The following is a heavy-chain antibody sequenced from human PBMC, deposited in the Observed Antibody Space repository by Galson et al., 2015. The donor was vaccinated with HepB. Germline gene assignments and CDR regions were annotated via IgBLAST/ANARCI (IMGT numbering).Heavy chain of an antibody. CDR1: GFTFSSYE. V-gene: IGHV3-48*03. J-gene: IGHJ6*02. Sequence: SLRLSCAASGFTFSSYEMNWVRQAPGKGLEWVSYISSSGSTIYYADSVKGRFTISRDNAKNSLYLQTNSLRAEDTAVYYCAREPYLYDFWSGYYRGYGMDVWGQGTTVTVSS. CDR3: AREPYLYDFWSGYYRGYGMDV. CDR2: ISSSGSTI. D-gene: IGHD3-3*01.